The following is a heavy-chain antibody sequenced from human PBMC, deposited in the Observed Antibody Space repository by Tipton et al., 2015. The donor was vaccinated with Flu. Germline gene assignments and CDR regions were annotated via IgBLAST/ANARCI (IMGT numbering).Heavy chain of an antibody. Sequence: AASGFTFSKYWMHWVRQAPGKGLVWVSRLDSDGTIINYADSVKGRFTVSRDNAMNTLYLQMNSLRAEDTAVYYCVRDASTQPHASGDHAVGYWGQGTLVTVSS. CDR1: GFTFSKYW. J-gene: IGHJ4*02. CDR3: VRDASTQPHASGDHAVGY. V-gene: IGHV3-74*01. CDR2: LDSDGTII. D-gene: IGHD4-17*01.